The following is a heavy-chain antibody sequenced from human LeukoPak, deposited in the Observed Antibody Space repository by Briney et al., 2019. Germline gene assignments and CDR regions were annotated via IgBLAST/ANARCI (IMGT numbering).Heavy chain of an antibody. CDR2: INPSGGST. V-gene: IGHV1-46*01. CDR3: ARENGKARTPMYNWFDP. Sequence: ASVKVFCKASGYTFTSYYMHWVRQAPGQGLEWMGIINPSGGSTSYAQKFQGRVTMTRDTSTSTVYMELSSLRSEDTAVYYCARENGKARTPMYNWFDPWGQGTLVTVSS. D-gene: IGHD1-14*01. CDR1: GYTFTSYY. J-gene: IGHJ5*02.